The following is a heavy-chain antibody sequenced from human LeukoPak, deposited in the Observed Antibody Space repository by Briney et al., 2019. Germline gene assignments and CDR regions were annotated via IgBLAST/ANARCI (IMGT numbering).Heavy chain of an antibody. D-gene: IGHD6-6*01. Sequence: SETLSLTCAVYGGSFSGYYWSWIRQPPGKGLEWIGEINHSGSTNYNPSLKSRVTISVDTSKNQFSLKLSSVTAADTAVYYCARDLSSSPTYYYYMDVWGKGTTVTVSS. CDR3: ARDLSSSPTYYYYMDV. CDR2: INHSGST. V-gene: IGHV4-34*01. J-gene: IGHJ6*03. CDR1: GGSFSGYY.